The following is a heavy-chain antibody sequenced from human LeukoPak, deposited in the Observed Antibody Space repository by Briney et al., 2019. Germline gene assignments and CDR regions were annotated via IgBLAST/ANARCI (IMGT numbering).Heavy chain of an antibody. CDR2: IKQDGSEK. V-gene: IGHV3-7*01. D-gene: IGHD5-12*01. CDR3: ARGGDY. Sequence: GGSLRLSCAASGFTFSTYWMNWVRQAPGKGLEWVANIKQDGSEKYYVDSVKGRFTISRDNARNSLFLQMNNLRAEDTAVYYCARGGDYWGQGTLVTVSS. J-gene: IGHJ4*02. CDR1: GFTFSTYW.